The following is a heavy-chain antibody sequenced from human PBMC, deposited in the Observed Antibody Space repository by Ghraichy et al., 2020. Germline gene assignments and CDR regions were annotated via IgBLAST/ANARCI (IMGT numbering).Heavy chain of an antibody. CDR1: GFTLGNSW. D-gene: IGHD4-11*01. CDR2: IKGDGSRT. V-gene: IGHV3-74*01. J-gene: IGHJ5*02. Sequence: GGSLRLSCATSGFTLGNSWMNWVRQALGKGLVWVARIKGDGSRTYYADSVKGRFAISRDNAKNVLYLQMNSLRAEDSAVYYCARSDYFDPWGQGTLVTVSA. CDR3: ARSDYFDP.